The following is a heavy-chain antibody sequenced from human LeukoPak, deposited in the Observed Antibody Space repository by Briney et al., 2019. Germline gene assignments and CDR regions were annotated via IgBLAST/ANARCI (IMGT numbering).Heavy chain of an antibody. CDR1: GFTFSSYA. D-gene: IGHD5-24*01. J-gene: IGHJ3*02. V-gene: IGHV3-23*01. CDR3: AKDRGHGYNYVARDAFDI. CDR2: ISGSGGST. Sequence: PGGSLRLSCAASGFTFSSYAMSWVRQAPGKGLEWVSAISGSGGSTYYADSVKGRFTISRDNSKNTLYLQMNSLRAEDTAVYYCAKDRGHGYNYVARDAFDIWGQGTMVTVSS.